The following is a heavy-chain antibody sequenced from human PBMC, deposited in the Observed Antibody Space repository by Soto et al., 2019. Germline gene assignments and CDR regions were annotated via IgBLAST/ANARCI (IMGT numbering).Heavy chain of an antibody. CDR3: TVVKCDNWGLDVCDL. Sequence: VQLVESGGGLVQPGGSLRLSCAASGFTLSDHYMDCVRQAPGKGLEWVARTRNKSQRYTTEYAASVKGRFTISRDDSQSSLYLQMNSLKTENTAVYYCTVVKCDNWGLDVCDLWGQGTMVTVSS. D-gene: IGHD7-27*01. V-gene: IGHV3-72*01. CDR2: TRNKSQRYTT. CDR1: GFTLSDHY. J-gene: IGHJ3*01.